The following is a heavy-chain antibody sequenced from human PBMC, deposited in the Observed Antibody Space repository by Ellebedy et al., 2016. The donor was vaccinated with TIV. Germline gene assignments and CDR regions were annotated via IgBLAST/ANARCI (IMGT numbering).Heavy chain of an antibody. CDR2: IKQDASEK. CDR3: VRTYGGNSGAFGWFDP. J-gene: IGHJ5*02. Sequence: GGSLRLXXAASGFTFTRYWMTWVRHAPGKGLEWVANIKQDASEKSYVDSVKGRFTISRDNARDSLYLQMNSLRVEDTAVYYCVRTYGGNSGAFGWFDPWGQGALVTVSS. V-gene: IGHV3-7*01. CDR1: GFTFTRYW. D-gene: IGHD4-23*01.